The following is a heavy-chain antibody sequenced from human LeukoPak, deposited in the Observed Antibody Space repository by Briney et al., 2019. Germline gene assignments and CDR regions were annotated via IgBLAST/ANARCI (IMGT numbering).Heavy chain of an antibody. CDR1: GGSFSGYY. CDR2: INHSGST. V-gene: IGHV4-34*01. D-gene: IGHD6-13*01. Sequence: SETLSLTCAVYGGSFSGYYWSWIRQPPGKGLEWIGEINHSGSTNYNPSLKSRVTISVDTSKNQFSLKLSSVTAADMAVYYCVGEQHSSSWYECTWGQGTLVTVSS. CDR3: VGEQHSSSWYECT. J-gene: IGHJ5*02.